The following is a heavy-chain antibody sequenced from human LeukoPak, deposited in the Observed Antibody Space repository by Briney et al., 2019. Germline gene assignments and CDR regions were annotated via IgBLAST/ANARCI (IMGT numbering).Heavy chain of an antibody. CDR3: ARDNLIATAGAEYDY. CDR1: GFTFSSHW. CDR2: INPDGSTT. J-gene: IGHJ4*02. V-gene: IGHV3-74*01. Sequence: PGGSLRLSCAASGFTFSSHWMHWIRQVPGKGLVWVSRINPDGSTTNYADSVKGRFTISRDNAKNTLYLQMNSLRAEDTAVYYCARDNLIATAGAEYDYWGQGTLVTVSA. D-gene: IGHD6-13*01.